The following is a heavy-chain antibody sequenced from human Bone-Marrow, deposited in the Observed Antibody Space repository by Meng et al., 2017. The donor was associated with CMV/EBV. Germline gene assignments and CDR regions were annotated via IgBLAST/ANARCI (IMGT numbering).Heavy chain of an antibody. Sequence: GESLKISCAASGFTFSSYWMHWVRQAPGKGLVWVSRINSDGSSTSYADSVKGRFTISRENAKNTLYLQMNSLRAEDTAVYYCARRGGRHPNYYDSSGYYYGNAFDIWGKGTMVTVSS. CDR1: GFTFSSYW. V-gene: IGHV3-74*01. CDR2: INSDGSST. J-gene: IGHJ3*02. CDR3: ARRGGRHPNYYDSSGYYYGNAFDI. D-gene: IGHD3-22*01.